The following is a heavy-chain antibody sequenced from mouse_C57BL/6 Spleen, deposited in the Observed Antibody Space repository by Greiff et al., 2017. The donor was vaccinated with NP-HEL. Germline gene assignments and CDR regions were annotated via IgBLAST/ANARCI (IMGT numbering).Heavy chain of an antibody. V-gene: IGHV1-64*01. J-gene: IGHJ3*01. CDR2: IHPNSGST. CDR3: ARSGEDSLLLRSPGFAY. Sequence: QVQLQQPGAELVKPGASVKLSCKASGYTFPSYWMHWVKQRPGQGLEWIGMIHPNSGSTNYNEKFKSKATLTVDKSSSTAYMQLSSLTSEDSAVYYCARSGEDSLLLRSPGFAYWGQGTLVTVSA. CDR1: GYTFPSYW. D-gene: IGHD1-1*01.